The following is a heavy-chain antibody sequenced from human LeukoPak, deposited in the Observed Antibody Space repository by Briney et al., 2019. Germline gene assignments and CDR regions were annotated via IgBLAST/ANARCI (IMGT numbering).Heavy chain of an antibody. V-gene: IGHV3-23*01. CDR3: AKGPSSSWYPNWFDP. Sequence: GGSLRLSCAASGFTFSSYAMSWVRQAPGKGLEWVSATSGSGGSTYYADSVKGRFTISRDNSKNTLYLQMNSLRAEDTAVYYCAKGPSSSWYPNWFDPWGQGTLVTVSS. J-gene: IGHJ5*02. D-gene: IGHD6-13*01. CDR2: TSGSGGST. CDR1: GFTFSSYA.